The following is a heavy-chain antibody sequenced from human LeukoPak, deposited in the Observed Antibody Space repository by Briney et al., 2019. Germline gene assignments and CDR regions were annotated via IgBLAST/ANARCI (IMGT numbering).Heavy chain of an antibody. J-gene: IGHJ4*02. V-gene: IGHV3-66*01. Sequence: GGSLRLSCAASGFTVSSNYMSWVRQAPGKGLEWVSVIYSGGSTYYADSVKGRFTISRDNSKNTLYLQMNSLRAEDTAVYYCASTDCSGGSCYSVDFDYWGQGTLVTVSS. D-gene: IGHD2-15*01. CDR2: IYSGGST. CDR1: GFTVSSNY. CDR3: ASTDCSGGSCYSVDFDY.